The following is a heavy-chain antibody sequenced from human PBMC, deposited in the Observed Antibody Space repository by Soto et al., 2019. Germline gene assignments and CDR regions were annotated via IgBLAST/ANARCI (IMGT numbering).Heavy chain of an antibody. CDR2: INPSGGST. J-gene: IGHJ4*02. Sequence: ASVKVSCKASGYTFTSYYMHWVRQAPRQGLEWMGIINPSGGSTSYAQKFQGRVTMTRDTSTSTVYMELSSLRSEDTAVYYCARDLSRTYYYDSSGIFDYWGQGTLVTVSS. CDR3: ARDLSRTYYYDSSGIFDY. V-gene: IGHV1-46*01. D-gene: IGHD3-22*01. CDR1: GYTFTSYY.